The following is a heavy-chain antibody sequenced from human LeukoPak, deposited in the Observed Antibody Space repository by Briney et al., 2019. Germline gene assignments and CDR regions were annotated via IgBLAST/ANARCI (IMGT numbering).Heavy chain of an antibody. Sequence: GASVKVSCKGSRYTFTGYYMNWVRQAPGQGLEWMGWANPNSGGTNYAQKFQGRVTMTRDTSINTAYMELSRLRSDDTAVYYCARAYYYYMDVWGKGTTVTVSS. J-gene: IGHJ6*03. CDR3: ARAYYYYMDV. CDR2: ANPNSGGT. CDR1: RYTFTGYY. V-gene: IGHV1-2*02.